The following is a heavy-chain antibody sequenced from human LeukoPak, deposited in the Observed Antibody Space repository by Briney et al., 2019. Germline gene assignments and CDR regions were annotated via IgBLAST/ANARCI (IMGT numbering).Heavy chain of an antibody. Sequence: ASVKVSCKASGGTSSSYAISWVRQAPGQGLEWMGGIIPIFGTANYAQKFQGRVTITADESTSTAYMEPSSLRSEDTAVYYCASPILSPRDYMDVWGKGTTVTVSS. CDR1: GGTSSSYA. D-gene: IGHD3-3*02. CDR2: IIPIFGTA. J-gene: IGHJ6*03. V-gene: IGHV1-69*13. CDR3: ASPILSPRDYMDV.